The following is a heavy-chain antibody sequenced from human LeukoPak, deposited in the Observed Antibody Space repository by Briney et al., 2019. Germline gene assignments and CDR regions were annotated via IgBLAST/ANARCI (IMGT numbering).Heavy chain of an antibody. CDR2: FDPEDGET. CDR1: GGTFSSYA. J-gene: IGHJ4*02. CDR3: ATPSPSYSGYDAYYFDY. D-gene: IGHD5-12*01. Sequence: GASVTVSCKASGGTFSSYAISWVRQAPGKGLEWMGGFDPEDGETIYAQKFQGRVTMTEDTSTDTAYMELSSLRSEDTAVYYCATPSPSYSGYDAYYFDYWGQGTLVTVSS. V-gene: IGHV1-24*01.